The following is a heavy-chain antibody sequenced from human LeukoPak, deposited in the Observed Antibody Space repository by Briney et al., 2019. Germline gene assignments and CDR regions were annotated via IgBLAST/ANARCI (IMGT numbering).Heavy chain of an antibody. CDR2: IYPGGSDV. CDR3: ASSLIDGSFDY. CDR1: GYTFTSYW. V-gene: IGHV5-51*01. Sequence: GESLKISCKGSGYTFTSYWIGWVRQMPGKGLEWMGIIYPGGSDVRYSPSFQGRVTMTRDTSISTAYMELSRLRSDDTAVYYCASSLIDGSFDYWGQGTLVTVSS. J-gene: IGHJ4*02.